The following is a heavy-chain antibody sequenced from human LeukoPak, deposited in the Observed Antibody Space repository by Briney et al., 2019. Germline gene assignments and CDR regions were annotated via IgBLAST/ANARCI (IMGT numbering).Heavy chain of an antibody. J-gene: IGHJ5*02. CDR2: IIPIFGTA. V-gene: IGHV1-69*13. Sequence: SAKVSCKASGGTFSSYAISWVRQAPGQGLEWMGGIIPIFGTANYAQKFQGRVTITADESTSTAYMELSSLRSEDTAVYYCARGQQWLVVWFDPWGQGTLVTVSS. D-gene: IGHD6-19*01. CDR3: ARGQQWLVVWFDP. CDR1: GGTFSSYA.